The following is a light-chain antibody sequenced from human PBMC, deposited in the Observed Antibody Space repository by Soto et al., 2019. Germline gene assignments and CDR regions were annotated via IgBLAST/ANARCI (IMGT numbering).Light chain of an antibody. CDR1: SSDVGGYNY. Sequence: QSALTPPDSVSGSTGQSITISCTGTSSDVGGYNYVSWYQQHPGKAPKLMMYAVTDRPSGVSSRFSGSKSGNTASLTISGLQAEDEAAYYCCSYTSSSTLFGTGTKLTVL. V-gene: IGLV2-14*01. J-gene: IGLJ1*01. CDR2: AVT. CDR3: CSYTSSSTL.